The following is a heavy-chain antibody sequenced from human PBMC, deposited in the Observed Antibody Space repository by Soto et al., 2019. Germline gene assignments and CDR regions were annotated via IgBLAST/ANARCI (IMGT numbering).Heavy chain of an antibody. CDR1: GYTFTSYG. D-gene: IGHD2-2*03. CDR2: ISAYNGNT. J-gene: IGHJ5*02. V-gene: IGHV1-18*01. Sequence: ASVKVSCKASGYTFTSYGLSWVRQAPGQGFEWMGWISAYNGNTNYAQKLQGRVTMTTDTSTSTAYMELRSLRSDDTAVYYCARDVGYCSSTSCSGFDPWGQGTLVTVSS. CDR3: ARDVGYCSSTSCSGFDP.